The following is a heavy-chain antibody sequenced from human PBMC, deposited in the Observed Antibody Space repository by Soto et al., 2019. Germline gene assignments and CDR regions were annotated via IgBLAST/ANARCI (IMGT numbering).Heavy chain of an antibody. CDR1: GGSFCGYY. D-gene: IGHD1-26*01. J-gene: IGHJ3*02. V-gene: IGHV4-34*01. CDR2: INHSGST. CDR3: ARGRPFLWYSGSWGDAFDI. Sequence: SETLSLTCAVYGGSFCGYYWGWIRQPPGKGLEWIGEINHSGSTNYNPSLKSRVTISVDTSKNQFSLKLSSVTAADTAVYYCARGRPFLWYSGSWGDAFDIWGQGTMVTVSS.